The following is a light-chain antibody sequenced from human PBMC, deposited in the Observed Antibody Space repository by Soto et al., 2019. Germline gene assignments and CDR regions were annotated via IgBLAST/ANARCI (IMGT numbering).Light chain of an antibody. CDR2: SNT. CDR1: SSNIGKNT. V-gene: IGLV1-44*01. CDR3: AVWDDSLYV. J-gene: IGLJ1*01. Sequence: QPVLTQPPSVSGTPGQTVTISCSGSSSNIGKNTVNWYQHLPGTAPQLLIYSNTQRPLGVSVRFSGSKSGTSASLAISGLQSEDEADYYCAVWDDSLYVFGTGTKLTVL.